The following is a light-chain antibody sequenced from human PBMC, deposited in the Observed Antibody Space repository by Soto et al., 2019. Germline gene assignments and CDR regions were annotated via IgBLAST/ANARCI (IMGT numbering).Light chain of an antibody. V-gene: IGLV2-23*01. Sequence: QSALTQPASVSGSPGQSITISCTGTSSDVGSYKFVSWYQQHPGKAPKLMMYEGSKRPSGVSNRFSGSKSGNTASLTISGLQAEDEADYYCCSYAGSSTLVFGGGTKVTVL. CDR1: SSDVGSYKF. CDR2: EGS. J-gene: IGLJ2*01. CDR3: CSYAGSSTLV.